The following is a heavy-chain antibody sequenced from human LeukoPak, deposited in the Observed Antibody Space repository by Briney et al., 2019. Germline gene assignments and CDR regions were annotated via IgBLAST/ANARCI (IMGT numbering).Heavy chain of an antibody. J-gene: IGHJ6*02. CDR3: ARDLLIDGGDWVLYYYYGMDV. Sequence: GGSLRLSCAASGFTFSSYWMSWVRQAPGKGLEWVANIKQDGSEKCYVDSAKGRFTISRDNAKNSLYLQMNSLRAEDTAVYYCARDLLIDGGDWVLYYYYGMDVWGQGTTVTVSS. CDR1: GFTFSSYW. D-gene: IGHD2-21*02. V-gene: IGHV3-7*03. CDR2: IKQDGSEK.